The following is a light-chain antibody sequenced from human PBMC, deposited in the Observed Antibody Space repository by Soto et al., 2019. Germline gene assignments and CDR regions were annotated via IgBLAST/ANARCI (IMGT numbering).Light chain of an antibody. CDR1: SSDVGGYNY. CDR2: EVN. CDR3: SSYAGSSNV. Sequence: QSALTQPPSASGSPGQSVAISCTGTSSDVGGYNYVSWYQQHPGKAPKLMIYEVNKRPSGVPDRFSGSKSGNTASLTVSGLPAEDEADYYCSSYAGSSNVFGTGTKVTV. J-gene: IGLJ1*01. V-gene: IGLV2-8*01.